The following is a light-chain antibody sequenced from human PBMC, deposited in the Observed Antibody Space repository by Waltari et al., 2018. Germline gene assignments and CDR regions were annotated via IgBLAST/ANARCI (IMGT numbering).Light chain of an antibody. J-gene: IGKJ5*01. Sequence: DIQMTQPPSTLSASVGDRVTLTCRASQSISSWLAWDQQQPGKAPRLLIYSASTLESGVPSRFSGSGSGTEFTLTISSLQPDDFATYYCQQYNSYSITFGQGTRLEIK. V-gene: IGKV1-5*03. CDR2: SAS. CDR3: QQYNSYSIT. CDR1: QSISSW.